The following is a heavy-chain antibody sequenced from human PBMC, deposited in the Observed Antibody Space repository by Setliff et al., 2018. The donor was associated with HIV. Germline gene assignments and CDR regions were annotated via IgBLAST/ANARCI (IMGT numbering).Heavy chain of an antibody. CDR3: ARGKGVGGVIITGGLDV. CDR2: MNPNSGVS. CDR1: GHTFTNYD. Sequence: GASVKVSCKPPGHTFTNYDIHWMRRAPGQGLEWMGWMNPNSGVSGYALKFHDRVTMTRDTSITTLYMGLSSLTSEDTAVYYCARGKGVGGVIITGGLDVWGQGTTVTVSS. J-gene: IGHJ6*02. D-gene: IGHD3-10*01. V-gene: IGHV1-8*01.